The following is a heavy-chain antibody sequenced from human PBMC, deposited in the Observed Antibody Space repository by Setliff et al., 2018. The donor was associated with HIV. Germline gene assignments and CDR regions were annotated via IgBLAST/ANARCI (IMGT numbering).Heavy chain of an antibody. CDR3: ARDYLYYNLYNGSPVYGMDV. J-gene: IGHJ6*02. D-gene: IGHD3-3*01. CDR1: GFTFTSYA. V-gene: IGHV3-23*01. CDR2: ISGSGGGT. Sequence: GGSLRLSCAASGFTFTSYAMNWVRQAPGKGLEWVSGISGSGGGTYYADSVKGRFTISRDNSKNSLYLQMNSLRVEDTAVYYCARDYLYYNLYNGSPVYGMDVWGQGTTVTVSS.